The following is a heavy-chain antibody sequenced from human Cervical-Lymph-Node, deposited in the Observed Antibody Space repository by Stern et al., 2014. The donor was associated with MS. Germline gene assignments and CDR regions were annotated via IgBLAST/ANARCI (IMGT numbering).Heavy chain of an antibody. CDR3: TRALRIADRPSPGGHWFDP. D-gene: IGHD6-6*01. CDR1: GYIFTDYY. CDR2: INPKSGGP. V-gene: IGHV1-2*02. J-gene: IGHJ5*02. Sequence: QVQLVQSGAEVEKPGASVKVSCKASGYIFTDYYLHWVRQAPVQGLEWMGRINPKSGGPSYAQSFQGRVTLTRDTSITTAYMDLSRLTSDDTAVYYCTRALRIADRPSPGGHWFDPWGQGTLVIVSS.